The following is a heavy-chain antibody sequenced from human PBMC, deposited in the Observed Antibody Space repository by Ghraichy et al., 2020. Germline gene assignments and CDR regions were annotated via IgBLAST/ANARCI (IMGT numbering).Heavy chain of an antibody. CDR2: IYYTGKA. J-gene: IGHJ4*02. CDR1: GGSIRGYY. Sequence: LSLTCTVSGGSIRGYYWSWIRQSPGKELEWIGYIYYTGKANYNPSLTSRLTISLDTSKNQFSLNLRSVTATDTALYYCARGPYLYYFDSWGQGTQVTVSS. V-gene: IGHV4-59*08. CDR3: ARGPYLYYFDS.